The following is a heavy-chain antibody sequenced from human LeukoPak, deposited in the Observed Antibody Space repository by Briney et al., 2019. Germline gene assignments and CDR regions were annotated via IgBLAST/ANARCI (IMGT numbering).Heavy chain of an antibody. CDR1: GYTFTSYY. D-gene: IGHD3-22*01. Sequence: GASVKVSCKASGYTFTSYYMHWVRQAPGQGPEWMGIINPSGGSTSYAQKFQGRVTMTRDTSTSTVYMELSSLRSEDTAVYYCAREMIGGHSFDYWGQGTLVTVSS. J-gene: IGHJ4*02. CDR2: INPSGGST. V-gene: IGHV1-46*01. CDR3: AREMIGGHSFDY.